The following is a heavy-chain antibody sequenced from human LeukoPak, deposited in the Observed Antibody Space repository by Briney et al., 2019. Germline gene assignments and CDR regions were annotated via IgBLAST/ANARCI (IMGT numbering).Heavy chain of an antibody. Sequence: PGGSLRLSCAACGFTVSSNYMNWVRQAPGKGLQWVSVIYSGGTTDYADSVKGRFIISRDNSKNTVYLQMNSLRAEDTAMYHCARSCGGSHFDYWGQGTLVTVSS. D-gene: IGHD2-15*01. CDR2: IYSGGTT. CDR1: GFTVSSNY. J-gene: IGHJ4*02. CDR3: ARSCGGSHFDY. V-gene: IGHV3-53*01.